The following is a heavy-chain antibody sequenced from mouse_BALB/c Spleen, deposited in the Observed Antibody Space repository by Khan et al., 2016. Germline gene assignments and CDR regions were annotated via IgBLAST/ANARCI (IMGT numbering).Heavy chain of an antibody. CDR1: GYSFTGYF. D-gene: IGHD6-1*01. V-gene: IGHV1-20*02. CDR3: ARRGPTGAWFAY. Sequence: VQLQQSGPELVKPGASVKISCKASGYSFTGYFMNWVMQSHGKSLEWIGRINPYNGDTFYNQKFKGKATLTVDKSSSTAHMELRSLASEDSAVYYCARRGPTGAWFAYRGQGTLVTVSA. CDR2: INPYNGDT. J-gene: IGHJ3*01.